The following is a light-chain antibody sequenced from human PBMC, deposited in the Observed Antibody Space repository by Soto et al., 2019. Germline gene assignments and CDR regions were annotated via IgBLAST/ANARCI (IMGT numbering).Light chain of an antibody. CDR2: NSY. V-gene: IGLV1-44*01. J-gene: IGLJ1*01. CDR1: SSNIGSKT. CDR3: AAWEASLNGYA. Sequence: QSALTQPPSASGTPGQRVTISCSGSSSNIGSKTVNWYQQLPGTVPKLLIYNSYQRPSGVPDRFSGSKSGTSASRAISGLQFEEEADFYGAAWEASLNGYAFGTGSKVTVL.